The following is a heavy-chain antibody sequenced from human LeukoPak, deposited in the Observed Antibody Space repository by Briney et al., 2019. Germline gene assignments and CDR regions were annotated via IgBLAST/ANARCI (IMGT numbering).Heavy chain of an antibody. CDR2: IYYSGST. J-gene: IGHJ6*02. CDR1: GGSVSSGSYY. V-gene: IGHV4-61*01. D-gene: IGHD3-3*01. Sequence: KASETLSLTCTVSGGSVSSGSYYWSWIRQPPGKGLEWIGYIYYSGSTNYNPSLKSRVTISVDRSKNQFSLKLSSVTAADTAVYYCARGGNYDFWSGSIPRAFDYYYYGMDVWGQGTTVTVSS. CDR3: ARGGNYDFWSGSIPRAFDYYYYGMDV.